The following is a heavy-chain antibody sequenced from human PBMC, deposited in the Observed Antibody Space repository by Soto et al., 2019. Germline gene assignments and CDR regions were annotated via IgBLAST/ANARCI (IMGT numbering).Heavy chain of an antibody. V-gene: IGHV4-59*11. CDR1: GGSISSHY. CDR3: ARDGREASGMDV. CDR2: IYYRGST. J-gene: IGHJ6*02. D-gene: IGHD1-26*01. Sequence: SETLSLTCTVSGGSISSHYWSWVRQAPGKGLEWIGHIYYRGSTTYNPSLRSRSTISVDTSNNQFSLKLNSVTTADTAVYYCARDGREASGMDVWGQGTKVPVSS.